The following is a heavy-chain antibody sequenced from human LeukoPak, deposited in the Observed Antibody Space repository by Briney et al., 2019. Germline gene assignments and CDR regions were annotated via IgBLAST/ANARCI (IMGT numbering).Heavy chain of an antibody. CDR2: VYQSGTT. CDR3: ARRRCSGGSCSPFDY. J-gene: IGHJ4*02. Sequence: SETQSLTCSVSGFPISSGYYWGWIRQSPGKGLEWIGSVYQSGTTHYNPSFQSRLTISVDTSKSQFSLKMSSVTAADTAIYYCARRRCSGGSCSPFDYWGQGSQVTVSS. D-gene: IGHD2-15*01. V-gene: IGHV4-38-2*01. CDR1: GFPISSGYY.